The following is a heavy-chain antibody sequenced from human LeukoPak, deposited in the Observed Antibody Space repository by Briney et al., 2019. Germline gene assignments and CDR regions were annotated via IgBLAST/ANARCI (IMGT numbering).Heavy chain of an antibody. CDR3: ASVLYYYYGMDV. Sequence: SETLSLTCAVSGGSISSSNWWSWARQPPGKGLEWIGEIYHSGSTNYNPSLKSRVTISVDKSKNQFSLKLSSVTAADTAVYYCASVLYYYYGMDVWGQGTTVTVSS. D-gene: IGHD2-8*01. J-gene: IGHJ6*02. CDR1: GGSISSSNW. V-gene: IGHV4-4*02. CDR2: IYHSGST.